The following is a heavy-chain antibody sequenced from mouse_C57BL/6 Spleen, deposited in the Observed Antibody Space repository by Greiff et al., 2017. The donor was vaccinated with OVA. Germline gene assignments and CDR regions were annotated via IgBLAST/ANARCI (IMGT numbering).Heavy chain of an antibody. CDR1: GYTFTDYY. V-gene: IGHV1-26*01. CDR3: AKGYSGYGSSFYWYFDV. CDR2: INPNNGGT. D-gene: IGHD1-1*01. Sequence: VQLQQSGPELVKPGASVKISCKASGYTFTDYYMNWVKQSHGKSLEWIGDINPNNGGTSYNQKFKGKATLTVDKSSSTAYMELRSLTSEDSAVYYCAKGYSGYGSSFYWYFDVWGTGTTVTVSS. J-gene: IGHJ1*03.